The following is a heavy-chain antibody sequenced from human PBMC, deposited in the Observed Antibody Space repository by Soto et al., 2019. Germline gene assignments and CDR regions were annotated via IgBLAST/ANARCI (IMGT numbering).Heavy chain of an antibody. D-gene: IGHD5-12*01. CDR2: IWYDGSNK. V-gene: IGHV3-33*01. J-gene: IGHJ6*02. Sequence: GGSLRLSCAASGFTFSSYGMHWVRQAPGKGLEWVAVIWYDGSNKYYADSVKGRFTISRDNSKNTLYLQMNSLRAEDTAVYYCAREHRLHVDIVATTHYYYYYGMDVWGQGTTVTVSS. CDR3: AREHRLHVDIVATTHYYYYYGMDV. CDR1: GFTFSSYG.